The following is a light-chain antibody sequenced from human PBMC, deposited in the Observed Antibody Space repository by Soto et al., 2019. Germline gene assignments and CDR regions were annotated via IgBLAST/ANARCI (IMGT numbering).Light chain of an antibody. V-gene: IGKV3D-15*01. CDR2: DAS. CDR3: QQYNNWPYT. CDR1: QSVRSY. J-gene: IGKJ2*01. Sequence: EIVLTQSPATLSLSPGEGATLSCRASQSVRSYLAWFQQKLGQPPRLLIYDASKRATGIPARFSGSGSGTEFTLAISSLQSEDFALYYCQQYNNWPYTFGQGTKLEIK.